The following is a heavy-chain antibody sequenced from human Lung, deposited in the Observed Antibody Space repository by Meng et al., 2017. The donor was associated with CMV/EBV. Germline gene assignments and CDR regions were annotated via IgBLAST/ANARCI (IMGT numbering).Heavy chain of an antibody. CDR3: ARDRFEDYDFWSGYSLTDYYGMDV. Sequence: GGSLRLSCAASGFTFSSYWMSWVRQAPGKGLEWVANIKQDGSEKYYVDSVKGRFTISRDNAKNSLYLQMNSLRAEDTAVYYCARDRFEDYDFWSGYSLTDYYGMDVWGQRTTVXVSS. D-gene: IGHD3-3*01. CDR2: IKQDGSEK. J-gene: IGHJ6*02. V-gene: IGHV3-7*01. CDR1: GFTFSSYW.